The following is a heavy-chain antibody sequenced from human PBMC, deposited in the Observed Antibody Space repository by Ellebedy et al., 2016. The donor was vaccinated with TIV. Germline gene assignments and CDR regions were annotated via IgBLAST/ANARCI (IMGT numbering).Heavy chain of an antibody. Sequence: PGGSLRLSCAASGFTFSSYAMSWVRQAPGKGLEWVSAISGSGGSTYYADSVKGRFTISRDNSKNTLYLQMNSLRAEDTAVYYCAREECSSTSCYYHFQHWGQGTLVTVSS. J-gene: IGHJ1*01. D-gene: IGHD2-2*01. CDR3: AREECSSTSCYYHFQH. CDR2: ISGSGGST. V-gene: IGHV3-23*01. CDR1: GFTFSSYA.